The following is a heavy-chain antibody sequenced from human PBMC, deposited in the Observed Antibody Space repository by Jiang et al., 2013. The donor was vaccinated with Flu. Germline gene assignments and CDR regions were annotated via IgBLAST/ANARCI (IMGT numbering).Heavy chain of an antibody. D-gene: IGHD4-23*01. J-gene: IGHJ3*02. CDR3: ARDYMDTDYGGNSNDAFDI. V-gene: IGHV1-18*01. Sequence: SGAEVKKPGASVKVSCKASGYTFTSYGISWVRQAPGQGLEWMGWISAYNGNTNYAQKLQGRVTMTTDTSTSTAYMELRSLRSDDTAVYYCARDYMDTDYGGNSNDAFDIWGQGTMVTVSS. CDR1: GYTFTSYG. CDR2: ISAYNGNT.